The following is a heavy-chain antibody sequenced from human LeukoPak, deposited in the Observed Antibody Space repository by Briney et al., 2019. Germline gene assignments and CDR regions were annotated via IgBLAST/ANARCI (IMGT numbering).Heavy chain of an antibody. D-gene: IGHD6-13*01. CDR1: GYTFTSYD. CDR3: ASIAAAGTGVVY. V-gene: IGHV1-8*01. Sequence: ASVKVSCKASGYTFTSYDINWVRQATGQGLEWMGWMNPNSGNTGYAQKFQGRVTMTRNTSKSTAYMELSSLRSEDTAVYYCASIAAAGTGVVYWGQGTLVTVSS. J-gene: IGHJ4*02. CDR2: MNPNSGNT.